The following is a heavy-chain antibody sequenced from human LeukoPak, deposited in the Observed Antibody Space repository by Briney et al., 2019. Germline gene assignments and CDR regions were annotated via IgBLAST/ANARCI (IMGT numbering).Heavy chain of an antibody. Sequence: SETLSLTCTQSRGSISSDYWSPIPEPLRKGLERSGYIYYIVSANYNPSLKSRADLSVDTSKNQFSLKLSSVTAADTAVYYCARDRNYFRRRAFDIWGQGTMVTVSS. V-gene: IGHV4-59*01. CDR2: IYYIVSA. CDR3: ARDRNYFRRRAFDI. D-gene: IGHD3-10*01. J-gene: IGHJ3*02. CDR1: RGSISSDY.